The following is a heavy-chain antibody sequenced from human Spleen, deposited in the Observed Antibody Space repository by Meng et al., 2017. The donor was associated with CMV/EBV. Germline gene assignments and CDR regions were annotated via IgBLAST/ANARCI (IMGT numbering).Heavy chain of an antibody. D-gene: IGHD3-10*01. CDR1: GFTFSSYA. Sequence: GESLKISCAASGFTFSSYAMSWVRQAPGKGLEWVSAISGSGGSTYYADSVKGRFTISRDNSKNTLYLQMDSLRAEDTAVYYCARDTVIGAFLSYYYYYGMDVWGQGTTVTVSS. V-gene: IGHV3-23*01. CDR3: ARDTVIGAFLSYYYYYGMDV. CDR2: ISGSGGST. J-gene: IGHJ6*02.